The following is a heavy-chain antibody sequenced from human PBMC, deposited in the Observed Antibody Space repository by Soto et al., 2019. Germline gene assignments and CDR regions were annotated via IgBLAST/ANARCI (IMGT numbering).Heavy chain of an antibody. D-gene: IGHD5-18*01. V-gene: IGHV4-39*01. J-gene: IGHJ5*02. CDR1: GGSISSSSYY. CDR3: ARVFREYSYGPFDP. Sequence: PSETLSLTCTVSGGSISSSSYYWGWIRQPPGKGLEWIGSIYYSGSTYYNPSLKSRVTISVDTSKNQFSLTLSSVTAADTAVYYCARVFREYSYGPFDPWGQGTLVTVSS. CDR2: IYYSGST.